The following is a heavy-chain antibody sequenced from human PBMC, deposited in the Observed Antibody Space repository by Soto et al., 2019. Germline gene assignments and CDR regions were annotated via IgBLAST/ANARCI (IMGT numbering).Heavy chain of an antibody. CDR3: ASYGVAGFRSYYYGMDV. J-gene: IGHJ6*02. CDR1: GGSFSGYY. D-gene: IGHD6-19*01. V-gene: IGHV4-34*01. Sequence: SETLSLTCTVSGGSFSGYYWSWIRQPPGKGLEWIGEINHSGSTNYNPSLKSRVTISVDTSKNQFSLKLSSVTAADTAVYYCASYGVAGFRSYYYGMDVWGQGTTVTVSS. CDR2: INHSGST.